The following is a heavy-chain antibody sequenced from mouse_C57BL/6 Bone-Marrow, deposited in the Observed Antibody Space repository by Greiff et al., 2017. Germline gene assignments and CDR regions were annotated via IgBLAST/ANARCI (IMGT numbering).Heavy chain of an antibody. CDR2: IDPNSGGT. CDR1: GYTFTSYW. Sequence: QVQLKQPGAELVKPGASVKLSCKASGYTFTSYWMHWVKQRPGRGLEWIGRIDPNSGGTKYNEKFKSKATLTVDKPSSTAYMQLSSLTSEDSAVYDCAAYYSNYWYFDVWGTGTTVTVSS. D-gene: IGHD2-5*01. CDR3: AAYYSNYWYFDV. V-gene: IGHV1-72*01. J-gene: IGHJ1*03.